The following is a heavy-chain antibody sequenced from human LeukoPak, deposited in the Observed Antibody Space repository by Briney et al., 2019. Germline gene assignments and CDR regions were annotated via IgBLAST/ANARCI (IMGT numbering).Heavy chain of an antibody. CDR3: ARHRAAQLSKFDF. Sequence: PSETLSLTCNVSGGSISSSTSYYWGWIRQPPGKGLDWIGSIYHSGETSYNPSLTGRLTISVDTSKNQFSLRLRSVTAADTAVYYCARHRAAQLSKFDFWGQGPLVTVSS. J-gene: IGHJ4*02. V-gene: IGHV4-39*01. CDR2: IYHSGET. CDR1: GGSISSSTSYY. D-gene: IGHD1-1*01.